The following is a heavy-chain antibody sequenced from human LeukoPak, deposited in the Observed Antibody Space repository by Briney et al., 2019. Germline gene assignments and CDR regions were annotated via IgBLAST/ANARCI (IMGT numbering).Heavy chain of an antibody. Sequence: ASVKVSCKTSGYTFGKYAIHWVRQAPGQRFEWMGWIDGGNGDTRFSQKFQDRVSFTRDTFATTVYMEVTSLRSEDTAVYYCARDGRSYYYDSSGYYRYFDYWGQGTLVTVSS. CDR2: IDGGNGDT. J-gene: IGHJ4*02. CDR1: GYTFGKYA. D-gene: IGHD3-22*01. CDR3: ARDGRSYYYDSSGYYRYFDY. V-gene: IGHV1-3*01.